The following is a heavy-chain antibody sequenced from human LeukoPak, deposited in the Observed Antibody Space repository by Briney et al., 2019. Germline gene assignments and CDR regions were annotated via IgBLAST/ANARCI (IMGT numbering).Heavy chain of an antibody. Sequence: SGTLSLTCAVSGGSISSSNWWSWIRQPPGKGLEWIGEIYHSGSTNYNPSLKSRVTISVDTSKNQFSLKLSSVTAADTAVYYCARDRIAARPYYFDYWGQGTLVTVSS. D-gene: IGHD6-6*01. CDR3: ARDRIAARPYYFDY. CDR1: GGSISSSNW. V-gene: IGHV4-4*02. J-gene: IGHJ4*02. CDR2: IYHSGST.